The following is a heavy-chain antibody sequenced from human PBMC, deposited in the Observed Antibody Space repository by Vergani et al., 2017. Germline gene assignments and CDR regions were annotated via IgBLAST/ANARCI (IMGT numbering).Heavy chain of an antibody. CDR3: TRRYDYSAYYYGY. D-gene: IGHD3-22*01. Sequence: EVQPVESGGGLVKPGGSLRLSCTTSGFTFSSAWMSWVRQAPGKGLEWVARIRSKTDGETTDYAAPVKGRFTISRDDSKSIAYLQMNSLKTEDTAVYYCTRRYDYSAYYYGYWGQGTLVTVSS. J-gene: IGHJ4*02. CDR1: GFTFSSAW. CDR2: IRSKTDGETT. V-gene: IGHV3-15*01.